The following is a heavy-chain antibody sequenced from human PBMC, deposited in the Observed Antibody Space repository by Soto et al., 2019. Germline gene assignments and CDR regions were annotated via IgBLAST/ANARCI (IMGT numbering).Heavy chain of an antibody. V-gene: IGHV1-69*08. Sequence: ASVKVSCKASGGTFSSYTISWVRQAPGQGLEWMGRIIPILGTTSYAQKFQGRVTMTRDTSTSTVYMELSSLRSEDTAVYYCVRRSGWYGHYYYYGMDVWGQGTTVTVSS. D-gene: IGHD6-19*01. J-gene: IGHJ6*02. CDR3: VRRSGWYGHYYYYGMDV. CDR2: IIPILGTT. CDR1: GGTFSSYT.